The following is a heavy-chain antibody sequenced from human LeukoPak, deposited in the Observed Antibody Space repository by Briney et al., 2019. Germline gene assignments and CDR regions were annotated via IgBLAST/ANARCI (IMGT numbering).Heavy chain of an antibody. D-gene: IGHD2-15*01. J-gene: IGHJ4*02. CDR1: GFTFSSYG. Sequence: GGSLRLSCAASGFTFSSYGMHWVRQAPGKGLEWVAVIWYDGSNKYYADSVKGRFTISRDNSKNTLYLQMNSLGAEDTAVYYCARDRAGSYEYDYWGQGTLVTVSS. V-gene: IGHV3-33*01. CDR2: IWYDGSNK. CDR3: ARDRAGSYEYDY.